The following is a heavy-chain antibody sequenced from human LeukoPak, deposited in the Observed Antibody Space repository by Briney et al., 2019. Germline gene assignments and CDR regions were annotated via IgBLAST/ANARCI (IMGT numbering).Heavy chain of an antibody. Sequence: GGSLRLSCAASGFTFSSYSMNWVRQAPGKGLEWVSSISSSSYIYYADSVKGRFTISRDNAKNSLYLQMNSLRAEDTAVYYCARDVWDLYHMDVWGKGTTVTISS. CDR2: ISSSSYI. D-gene: IGHD3-16*01. V-gene: IGHV3-21*01. CDR1: GFTFSSYS. CDR3: ARDVWDLYHMDV. J-gene: IGHJ6*03.